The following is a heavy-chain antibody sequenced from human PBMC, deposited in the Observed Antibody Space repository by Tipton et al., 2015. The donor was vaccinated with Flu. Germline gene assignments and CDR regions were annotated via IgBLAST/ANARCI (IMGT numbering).Heavy chain of an antibody. CDR3: ARESPPDY. CDR2: ISHTGT. Sequence: TLSLTCAVSGAPVRGGIYSWNWIRQPPGKGLEWIGSISHTGTYYKPSLRTRAAISADRSKNQFSLELTSVTAADTAVYYCARESPPDYWGQGILVTASS. CDR1: GAPVRGGIYS. J-gene: IGHJ4*02. V-gene: IGHV4-30-2*01.